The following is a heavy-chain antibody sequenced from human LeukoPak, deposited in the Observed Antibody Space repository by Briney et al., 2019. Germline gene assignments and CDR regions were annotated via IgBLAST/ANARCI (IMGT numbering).Heavy chain of an antibody. CDR1: GGTFSSYT. V-gene: IGHV1-69*04. Sequence: ASVKVSCKASGGTFSSYTISWVRQAPGQGREWMGRIIPILGIANYAQKFQGRVTITADKSTSTAYMELSSLRSEDTAVYYCAREGEDIVVVPAASDWFDPWGQGTLVTVSS. CDR3: AREGEDIVVVPAASDWFDP. D-gene: IGHD2-2*01. CDR2: IIPILGIA. J-gene: IGHJ5*02.